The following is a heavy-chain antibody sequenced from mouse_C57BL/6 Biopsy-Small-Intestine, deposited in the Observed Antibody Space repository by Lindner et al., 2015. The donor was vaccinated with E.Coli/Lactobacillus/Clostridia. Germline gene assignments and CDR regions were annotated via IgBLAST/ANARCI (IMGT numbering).Heavy chain of an antibody. CDR2: IDPEDGET. CDR3: ARGDDYLFTY. J-gene: IGHJ3*01. Sequence: VQLQESGAELVKPGASVGLSCTASGFNIKDYFMHWVKQRPEQDLEWIGRIDPEDGETKYAPKFQGKATIKTDTSSNTAYLQLSSLTFEDTAVYYCARGDDYLFTYWGQGTLVTVSA. CDR1: GFNIKDYF. V-gene: IGHV14-2*01. D-gene: IGHD2-4*01.